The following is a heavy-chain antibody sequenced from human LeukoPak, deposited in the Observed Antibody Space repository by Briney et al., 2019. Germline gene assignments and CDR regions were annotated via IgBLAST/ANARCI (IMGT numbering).Heavy chain of an antibody. CDR3: ARDGEYSYGFNWFDP. V-gene: IGHV1-69*04. D-gene: IGHD5-18*01. Sequence: SVKVSCKASGGTFSSYAISWVRQAPGQGLEWMGRIIPILGIANYAQKFQGRVTITADKSTSTAYMELSSLRSKDTAVYYCARDGEYSYGFNWFDPWGQGTLVTVSS. J-gene: IGHJ5*02. CDR2: IIPILGIA. CDR1: GGTFSSYA.